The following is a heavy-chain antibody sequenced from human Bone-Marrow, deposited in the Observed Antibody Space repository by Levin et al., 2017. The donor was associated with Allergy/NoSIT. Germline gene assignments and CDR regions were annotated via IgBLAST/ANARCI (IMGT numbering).Heavy chain of an antibody. Sequence: GESLKISCVVSGFTLSSHWMTWLRQAPGKGLEWVANINRDGGDKYYVDSVKGRFTISRDNAKDSLFLEMNSLRAKDTAVYYCARGGSGSSWYWRNWGQGTLVTVSS. CDR3: ARGGSGSSWYWRN. V-gene: IGHV3-7*01. CDR2: INRDGGDK. J-gene: IGHJ4*02. D-gene: IGHD6-13*01. CDR1: GFTLSSHW.